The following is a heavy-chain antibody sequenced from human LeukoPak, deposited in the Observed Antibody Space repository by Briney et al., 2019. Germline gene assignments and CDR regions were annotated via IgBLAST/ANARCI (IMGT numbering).Heavy chain of an antibody. CDR2: IRGDTGDT. J-gene: IGHJ4*02. Sequence: ASVKVCCKTSGYTLSDYYMHWVRQAPGQGLEWMGWIRGDTGDTDSPQKFQGRVTMTRDTSSNTAYMELSRLTFDDTARYFCARVRGNSCDYWGQGTLVTVSS. CDR1: GYTLSDYY. V-gene: IGHV1-2*02. D-gene: IGHD6-13*01. CDR3: ARVRGNSCDY.